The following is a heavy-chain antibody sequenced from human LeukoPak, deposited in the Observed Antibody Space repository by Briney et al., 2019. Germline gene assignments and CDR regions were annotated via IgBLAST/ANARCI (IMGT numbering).Heavy chain of an antibody. J-gene: IGHJ5*02. V-gene: IGHV4-59*08. CDR3: ARRGTSWYDWFGP. CDR2: IYINGTT. CDR1: GGSISGYY. D-gene: IGHD6-13*01. Sequence: PPETLSLTCTVSGGSISGYYWSWIRQPPGKGLEWIGYIYINGTTNYNPSLKRRVTISVDTSKNHFSLKLTSVTAADTAVYYCARRGTSWYDWFGPWGQGTLVTVSS.